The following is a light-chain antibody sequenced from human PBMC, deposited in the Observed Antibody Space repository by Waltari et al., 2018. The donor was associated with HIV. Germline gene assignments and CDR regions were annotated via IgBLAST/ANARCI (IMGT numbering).Light chain of an antibody. Sequence: SYELTQPPSVSVSPGQTASIPCSGNKLGDKYASWYQQKPAQSPVLVIYQDSKRPSAIPERFSGSNSGNTATLTISGTQAMDEADYYCQAWDSSTACVFGTGTKVTVL. CDR3: QAWDSSTACV. V-gene: IGLV3-1*01. CDR1: KLGDKY. J-gene: IGLJ1*01. CDR2: QDS.